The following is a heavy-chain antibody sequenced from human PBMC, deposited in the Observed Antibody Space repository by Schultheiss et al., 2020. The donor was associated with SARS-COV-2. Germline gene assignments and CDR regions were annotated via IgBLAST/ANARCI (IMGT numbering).Heavy chain of an antibody. CDR1: GFTFSSYS. V-gene: IGHV3-23*01. CDR3: ARGLYGDYFDY. CDR2: ISGSGGST. Sequence: GESLKISCAASGFTFSSYSMNWVRQAPGKGLEWVSAISGSGGSTYYADSVKGRFTISRDNSKNTLYLQMNSLRAEDTAVYYCARGLYGDYFDYWGQGTLVTVSS. J-gene: IGHJ4*02. D-gene: IGHD4-17*01.